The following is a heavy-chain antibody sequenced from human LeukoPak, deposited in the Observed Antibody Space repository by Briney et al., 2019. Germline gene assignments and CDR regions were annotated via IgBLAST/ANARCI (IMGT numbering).Heavy chain of an antibody. CDR2: INPNSGGT. Sequence: GASVKVSCKASGYTFTGYYMHWVRQAPGQGLEWMGWINPNSGGTNYAQKFQGRVTMTRGTSISTAYMELSRLRSDDTAVYYCARVSVLGQWLWSYYFDYWGQGTLVTVSS. CDR1: GYTFTGYY. D-gene: IGHD6-19*01. J-gene: IGHJ4*02. CDR3: ARVSVLGQWLWSYYFDY. V-gene: IGHV1-2*02.